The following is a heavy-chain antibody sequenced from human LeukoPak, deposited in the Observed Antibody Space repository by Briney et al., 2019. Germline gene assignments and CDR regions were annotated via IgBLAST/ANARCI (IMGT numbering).Heavy chain of an antibody. V-gene: IGHV6-1*01. Sequence: SQTLSLTCPISGDSLSSNSAAWDWIRQSPSRGLEWLGRTYYRSKWYNDYAVSVKSRITINPDTSKNQFSLQLNSVTPEDTAVYYCARSGIAVAGTGFDYWGQGTLVTVSS. CDR1: GDSLSSNSAA. J-gene: IGHJ4*02. D-gene: IGHD6-19*01. CDR3: ARSGIAVAGTGFDY. CDR2: TYYRSKWYN.